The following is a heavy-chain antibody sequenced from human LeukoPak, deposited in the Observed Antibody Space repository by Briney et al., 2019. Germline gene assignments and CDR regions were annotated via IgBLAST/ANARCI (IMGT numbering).Heavy chain of an antibody. Sequence: GGTLRLSCAASGFTFSSYGMSWVRQAPGKGLEWVSVISGSGDSTYYADSVKGRFTISRDNSMNTLYLQMNSLRAEDTAVYYCAELGITMIGGVWGKGTTVTISS. D-gene: IGHD3-10*02. CDR1: GFTFSSYG. J-gene: IGHJ6*04. CDR3: AELGITMIGGV. CDR2: ISGSGDST. V-gene: IGHV3-23*01.